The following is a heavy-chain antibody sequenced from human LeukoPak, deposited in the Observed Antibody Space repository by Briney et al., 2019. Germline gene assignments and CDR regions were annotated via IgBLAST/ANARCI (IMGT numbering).Heavy chain of an antibody. V-gene: IGHV4-31*03. CDR1: GGSISSGGYY. J-gene: IGHJ4*02. CDR3: ARGAKPPHYVRYDYVWGSYREKYYFDY. Sequence: KPSETLSLTCTVSGGSISSGGYYWSWIRQHPGKGLEWIGYIYYSGSTYYNPSLKSRVTISVDTSKNQFSLKLSSVTAADTAVYYCARGAKPPHYVRYDYVWGSYREKYYFDYWGQGTLVTVSS. D-gene: IGHD3-16*02. CDR2: IYYSGST.